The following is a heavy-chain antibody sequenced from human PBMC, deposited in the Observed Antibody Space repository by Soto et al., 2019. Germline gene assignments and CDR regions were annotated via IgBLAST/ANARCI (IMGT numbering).Heavy chain of an antibody. Sequence: SETLSLTCTVSGDSISSSTYYWGWIRQPPGKGLEWIGSIYYSGTTYYNPSLESRVTISVDTSRIHFSLNSLRAEDTAVYYCAGGVGNTYVYSLGYWGQGTLVTVSS. CDR3: AGGVGNTYVYSLGY. D-gene: IGHD5-18*01. CDR1: GDSISSSTYY. V-gene: IGHV4-39*02. J-gene: IGHJ4*02. CDR2: IYYSGTT.